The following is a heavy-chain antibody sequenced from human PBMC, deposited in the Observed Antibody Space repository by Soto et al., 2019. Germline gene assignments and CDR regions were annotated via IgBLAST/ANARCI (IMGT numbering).Heavy chain of an antibody. V-gene: IGHV3-23*01. J-gene: IGHJ4*02. CDR3: ARGPLWGSYDRYS. CDR1: GFTFSNYV. D-gene: IGHD2-15*01. Sequence: EVQLLDSGGGLVQPGGSLRLSCAASGFTFSNYVMNWVRQAPGKGLDWVSAISASGGSTYYAESVKGRFTISRDNSKNTLNLQMSSLRAEETAVHYCARGPLWGSYDRYSWCQGTMITVYS. CDR2: ISASGGST.